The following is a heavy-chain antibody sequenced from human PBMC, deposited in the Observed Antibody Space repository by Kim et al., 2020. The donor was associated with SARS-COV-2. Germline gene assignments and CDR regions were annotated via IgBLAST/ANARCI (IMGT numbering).Heavy chain of an antibody. CDR2: INSDGSST. CDR3: ARADTAMVCDY. V-gene: IGHV3-74*01. Sequence: GGSLRLSCAASGFTFSSYWMHWVRQAPGKGLVWVSRINSDGSSTSYADSVKGRFTISRDNAKNTLYLQMNSLRAEDTAVYYCARADTAMVCDYWGQGTLVTVSS. J-gene: IGHJ4*02. D-gene: IGHD5-18*01. CDR1: GFTFSSYW.